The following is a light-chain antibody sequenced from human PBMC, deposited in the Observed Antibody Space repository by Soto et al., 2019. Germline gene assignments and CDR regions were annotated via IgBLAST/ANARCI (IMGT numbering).Light chain of an antibody. CDR3: SSYTSSGAV. CDR1: SSDVGGYNY. V-gene: IGLV2-14*01. Sequence: QSVLTQPASVSGSPGQSITISCTGTSSDVGGYNYVSWYQQHPGKAPKLMIYDVSNRPSGVSNRCSGSKSGNTASLTISGLQAEDEADYYCSSYTSSGAVFGGGTKVTVL. CDR2: DVS. J-gene: IGLJ2*01.